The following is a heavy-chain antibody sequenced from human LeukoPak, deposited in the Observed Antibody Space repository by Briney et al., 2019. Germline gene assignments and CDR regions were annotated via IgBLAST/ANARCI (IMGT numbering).Heavy chain of an antibody. J-gene: IGHJ4*02. CDR2: VSGGGVST. CDR1: GFTFSSYA. V-gene: IGHV3-23*01. CDR3: AKAPLGYCSGGSCYYFDY. Sequence: PGGSLRLSCAASGFTFSSYAMSWVRQGPGKGLEWVSAVSGGGVSTYYADSVKGRFTISRDNSKNTLYLQMNSLRAEDTAVYYCAKAPLGYCSGGSCYYFDYWGQGTLVTVSS. D-gene: IGHD2-15*01.